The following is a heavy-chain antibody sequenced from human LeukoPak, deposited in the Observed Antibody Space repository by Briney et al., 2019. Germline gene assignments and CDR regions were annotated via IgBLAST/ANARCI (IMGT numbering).Heavy chain of an antibody. D-gene: IGHD1-26*01. CDR1: GYTFNKFY. Sequence: ASVKVSCKASGYTFNKFYMHWVRQAPGQGLEWMGIVNPSDGYTTYAQKFQGRVTMTRDMSTSTVYMELSSLTSYDTAVYFCARDISTYSGTFPGGDHWGQGTLVTVSS. CDR2: VNPSDGYT. V-gene: IGHV1-46*02. CDR3: ARDISTYSGTFPGGDH. J-gene: IGHJ4*02.